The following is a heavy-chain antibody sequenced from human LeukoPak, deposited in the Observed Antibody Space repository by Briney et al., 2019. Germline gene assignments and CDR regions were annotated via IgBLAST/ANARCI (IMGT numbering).Heavy chain of an antibody. CDR2: IYYSGST. D-gene: IGHD3-10*01. CDR1: GGSISSYY. CDR3: ARVVRGVIQENWFDP. J-gene: IGHJ5*02. V-gene: IGHV4-59*01. Sequence: SETLSLTCTVSGGSISSYYWIWIRQPPGKGLEWIGYIYYSGSTNYNPSLKSRVTISVDTSKNQFSLKLSSVTAADTAVYYCARVVRGVIQENWFDPWGQGTLVTVSS.